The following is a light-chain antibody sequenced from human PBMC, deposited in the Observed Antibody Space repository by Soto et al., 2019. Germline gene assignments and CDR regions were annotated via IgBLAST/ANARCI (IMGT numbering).Light chain of an antibody. CDR2: EVT. CDR3: ASYAGSNNFVV. Sequence: QSVLTQPPSASGSPGQSVTISCTGTSSDVGGYNYVSWYQQHPDNAPKLMIYEVTKRPSGVPDRFSGSKAGNTASLTVSGLQAEDEADYYCASYAGSNNFVVFGGGTKLTVL. V-gene: IGLV2-8*01. CDR1: SSDVGGYNY. J-gene: IGLJ2*01.